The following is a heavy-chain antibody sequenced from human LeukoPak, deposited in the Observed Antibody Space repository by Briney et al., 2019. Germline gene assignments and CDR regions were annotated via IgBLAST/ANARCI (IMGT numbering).Heavy chain of an antibody. D-gene: IGHD2-15*01. CDR1: GGSFSGYY. CDR3: ASSTVAAYYYGMDV. J-gene: IGHJ6*02. CDR2: INHSGST. V-gene: IGHV4-34*01. Sequence: PSEALSLTCAVYGGSFSGYYWSWIRQPPGKGLAWIGEINHSGSTNYNPSLKSRVTISVDTSKNQFSLKLSSVTAADTAVYYCASSTVAAYYYGMDVWGQGTTVTVSS.